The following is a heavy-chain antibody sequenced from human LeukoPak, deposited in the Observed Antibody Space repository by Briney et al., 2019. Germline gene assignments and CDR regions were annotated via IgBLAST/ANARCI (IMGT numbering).Heavy chain of an antibody. D-gene: IGHD3-16*02. J-gene: IGHJ4*02. Sequence: KPSETLSLTCAVYGGSFSGYYWSWIRQPPGKGLEWIGEINHSGSTNYNPSLKSRVTISVGTSKNQFSLKLSSVTAADTAVYYCARQSRGDYVWGSYRSYPFDYWGQGTLVTVSS. CDR3: ARQSRGDYVWGSYRSYPFDY. CDR1: GGSFSGYY. CDR2: INHSGST. V-gene: IGHV4-34*01.